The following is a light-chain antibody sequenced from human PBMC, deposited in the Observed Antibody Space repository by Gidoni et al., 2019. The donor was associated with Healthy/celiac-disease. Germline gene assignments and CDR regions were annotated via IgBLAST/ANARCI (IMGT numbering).Light chain of an antibody. J-gene: IGKJ1*01. CDR3: QQYNTSPPWT. CDR2: GAS. V-gene: IGKV3-15*01. Sequence: EIVMTQSTATLSVSPGERATLSCRASQSVSSNLACYQQKPGQAPRLLIYGASTRATGIPARFSGSGSATAFSLTISSLQSEDFAVYYCQQYNTSPPWTFGQWTKVEIK. CDR1: QSVSSN.